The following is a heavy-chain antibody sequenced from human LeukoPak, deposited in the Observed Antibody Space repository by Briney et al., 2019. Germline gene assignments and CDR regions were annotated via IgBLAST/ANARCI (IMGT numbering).Heavy chain of an antibody. D-gene: IGHD6-13*01. CDR1: GYTFTGYY. J-gene: IGHJ6*03. V-gene: IGHV1-46*01. CDR3: ARNHKIAARAENYYYMDV. CDR2: IDPSGVST. Sequence: GASVKVSSKASGYTFTGYYIHWVRQAPGQGLEWMGIIDPSGVSTTYAQKFQGRVTMTRDMSTSTVYMELNSLRSEDTAVYYCARNHKIAARAENYYYMDVWGKGTTVTVSS.